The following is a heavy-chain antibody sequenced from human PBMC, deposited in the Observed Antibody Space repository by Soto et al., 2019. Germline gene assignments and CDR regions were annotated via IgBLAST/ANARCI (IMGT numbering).Heavy chain of an antibody. CDR3: AKAQEGDMNLLIVVTYGMDA. D-gene: IGHD2-8*01. V-gene: IGHV3-23*01. Sequence: PGGSLRLSCAASGFTFSSYAMSWFRQAPGKGREWVSAISGSGGSTYYADFVKGRFTVSRDNSKNTVYLQMSNLGSEDTAVYYCAKAQEGDMNLLIVVTYGMDAWGRGTTVTVSS. CDR1: GFTFSSYA. J-gene: IGHJ6*02. CDR2: ISGSGGST.